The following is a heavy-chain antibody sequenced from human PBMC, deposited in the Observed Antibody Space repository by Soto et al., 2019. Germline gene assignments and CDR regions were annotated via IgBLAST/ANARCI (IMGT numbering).Heavy chain of an antibody. D-gene: IGHD3-9*01. Sequence: SVKVSCKASGGTFSNYAITCVRQAPGQGLEWLGRIIPIFGTRDYAQKFQGRVTITADDSTTTAYMELSSLRSDDTAVYYCARQYDLLTGNNWFDPWGQGTQVTVS. CDR1: GGTFSNYA. J-gene: IGHJ5*01. CDR2: IIPIFGTR. CDR3: ARQYDLLTGNNWFDP. V-gene: IGHV1-69*13.